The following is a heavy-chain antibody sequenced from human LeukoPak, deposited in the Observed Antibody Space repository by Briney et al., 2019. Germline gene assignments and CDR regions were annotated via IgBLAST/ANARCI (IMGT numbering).Heavy chain of an antibody. V-gene: IGHV4-34*01. CDR2: INHSGST. Sequence: PSETLSLTCAVYGGSFSGYYWSWIRQPPGKGLEWIGEINHSGSTNYNPSLKSRVTISVDTSKNQFSLKLSSVTAADTAVYYCARQGPRGNFFDPWGQGTLVSVSS. J-gene: IGHJ5*02. CDR1: GGSFSGYY. CDR3: ARQGPRGNFFDP.